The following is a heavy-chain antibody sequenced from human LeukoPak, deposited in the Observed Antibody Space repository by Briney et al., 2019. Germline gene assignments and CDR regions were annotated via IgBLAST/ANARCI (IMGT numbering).Heavy chain of an antibody. V-gene: IGHV2-5*01. CDR3: AHSRPTGYCSSTSCLPAFDI. J-gene: IGHJ3*02. Sequence: SGPTLVNPTQTLTLTCTFSGFSLSTSGVGVGWIRQPPGKALEWLALIYWNDDKRYSPSLKSRLTITKDTSKNQVVLTMTNMDPVDTATYYCAHSRPTGYCSSTSCLPAFDIWGQGTMVTVSS. CDR1: GFSLSTSGVG. D-gene: IGHD2-2*01. CDR2: IYWNDDK.